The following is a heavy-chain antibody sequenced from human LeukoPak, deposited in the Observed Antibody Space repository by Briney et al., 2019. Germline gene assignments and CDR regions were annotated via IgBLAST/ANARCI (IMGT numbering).Heavy chain of an antibody. CDR2: IWYDGSKK. V-gene: IGHV3-33*06. CDR1: GFTFRNYG. D-gene: IGHD6-13*01. Sequence: GRSLRLSCAASGFTFRNYGMHWVRQAPDKGLEWVAIIWYDGSKKYYADSVRGRFTISRDNSKNTVSLQMNNLSPEDTAVYYCAKGGFAAAGIDYWGQGTLVTVSS. CDR3: AKGGFAAAGIDY. J-gene: IGHJ4*02.